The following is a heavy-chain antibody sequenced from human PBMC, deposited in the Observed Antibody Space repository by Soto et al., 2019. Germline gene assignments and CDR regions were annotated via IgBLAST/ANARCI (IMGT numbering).Heavy chain of an antibody. CDR1: GFTFSSYS. Sequence: EVQLVESGGGLVQPGGSLRLSCAASGFTFSSYSMNWVRQAPGKGLEWVSYISSSSSTIYYADSVKGRFTISRDNAKNSLYLQMNSLRAEDTAVYYCARDPYDILPGSSYYYGMDVWGQGTTVTVSS. J-gene: IGHJ6*02. CDR2: ISSSSSTI. CDR3: ARDPYDILPGSSYYYGMDV. D-gene: IGHD3-9*01. V-gene: IGHV3-48*01.